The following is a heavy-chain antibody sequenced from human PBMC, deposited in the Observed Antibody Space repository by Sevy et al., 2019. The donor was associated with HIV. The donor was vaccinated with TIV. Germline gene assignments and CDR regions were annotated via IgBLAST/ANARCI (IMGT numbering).Heavy chain of an antibody. D-gene: IGHD1-26*01. CDR2: ISAYNGNR. Sequence: ASVKVSCKASGYTFTSYGISWVRQAPGQGLEWMGWISAYNGNRNYAQRLQGRVTMTTDTSTSTAYMELRSLRSDDTAVYYCARDGWELPRFFDAFDIWGQGTMVTVSS. J-gene: IGHJ3*02. CDR1: GYTFTSYG. V-gene: IGHV1-18*01. CDR3: ARDGWELPRFFDAFDI.